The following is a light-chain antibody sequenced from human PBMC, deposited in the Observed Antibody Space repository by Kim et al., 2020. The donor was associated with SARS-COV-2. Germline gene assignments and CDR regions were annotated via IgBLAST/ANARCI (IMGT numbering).Light chain of an antibody. Sequence: EIVMTQSPVTLSVSPGERATLSCRASQSVSSNLAWYHQKPGQAPSLLIYGASTRATGIPARFSGSGSGTEFTLTISSLQSEDFAVYYCQQYNNWPLTFGGGTKVDIK. CDR1: QSVSSN. J-gene: IGKJ4*01. V-gene: IGKV3-15*01. CDR3: QQYNNWPLT. CDR2: GAS.